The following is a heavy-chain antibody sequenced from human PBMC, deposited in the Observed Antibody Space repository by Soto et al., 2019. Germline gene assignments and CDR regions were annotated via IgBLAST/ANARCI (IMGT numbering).Heavy chain of an antibody. Sequence: QVQLQQWGAGLLKPSETLSLTCAVYGGSFSGYYWSWIRQPPGKRLEWIGEINHSGSTNYNPSLKGRVTISXXXXXNXFSLKLSSVTAADTAVYYCARLVGYCSGGSCRNFDYWGQGTLVTVSS. D-gene: IGHD2-15*01. CDR3: ARLVGYCSGGSCRNFDY. J-gene: IGHJ4*02. CDR1: GGSFSGYY. V-gene: IGHV4-34*01. CDR2: INHSGST.